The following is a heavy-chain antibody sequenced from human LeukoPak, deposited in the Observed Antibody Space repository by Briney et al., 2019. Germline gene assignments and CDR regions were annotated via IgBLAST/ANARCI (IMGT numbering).Heavy chain of an antibody. V-gene: IGHV4-4*07. J-gene: IGHJ2*01. CDR1: GGSISSYY. Sequence: SETLSLTCTVSGGSISSYYWSWIRQPAGKGLEWIGRIYTSGSTNYNPSLKSRVTTSVDTSKNQFSLKLSSVTAADTAVYYCASYSSSSGWYFDLWGRGTLVTVSS. CDR3: ASYSSSSGWYFDL. CDR2: IYTSGST. D-gene: IGHD6-6*01.